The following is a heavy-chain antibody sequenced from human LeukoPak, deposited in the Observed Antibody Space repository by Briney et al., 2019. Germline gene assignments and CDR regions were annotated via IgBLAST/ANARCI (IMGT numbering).Heavy chain of an antibody. CDR2: ISGSGDTT. V-gene: IGHV3-23*01. CDR1: GFTFRSYW. Sequence: GGSLRLSCAASGFTFRSYWMTWVRQAPGKGLEWVSLISGSGDTTYYADSVRGRFTISRDNSNNTLCLQMNSLRAEDTAVYYCARTYSSGWYLGYSGQGALVTVSS. J-gene: IGHJ4*02. CDR3: ARTYSSGWYLGY. D-gene: IGHD6-19*01.